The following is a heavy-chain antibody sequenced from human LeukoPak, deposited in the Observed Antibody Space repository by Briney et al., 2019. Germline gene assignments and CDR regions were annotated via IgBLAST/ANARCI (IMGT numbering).Heavy chain of an antibody. J-gene: IGHJ4*02. CDR2: IYYSGST. V-gene: IGHV4-59*01. D-gene: IGHD3-22*01. Sequence: SETLSLTCTVSGGSISTYYWSWIRQPPGKGLEWIGYIYYSGSTNYNPSLKSRVTISLDTSKDQFSLKLNSVTAADTAMYYCARSFSPNYYDLLDYWGQGTLVTVSS. CDR3: ARSFSPNYYDLLDY. CDR1: GGSISTYY.